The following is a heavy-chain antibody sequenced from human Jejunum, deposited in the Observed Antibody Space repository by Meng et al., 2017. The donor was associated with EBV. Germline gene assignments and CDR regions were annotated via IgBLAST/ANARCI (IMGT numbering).Heavy chain of an antibody. J-gene: IGHJ5*02. CDR3: ARRGPSGNFPP. Sequence: QVQLTSVGEGLLKTAESVPRSVPCYGGSFRNYYWTWIRYPPGKVLEWIGEIDHRGNTKYNSSLKSRVTISLDTSKKQFSLKVSSVTAADSAVYYCARRGPSGNFPPWSQGALVTVSS. CDR1: GGSFRNYY. D-gene: IGHD3-10*01. CDR2: IDHRGNT. V-gene: IGHV4-34*01.